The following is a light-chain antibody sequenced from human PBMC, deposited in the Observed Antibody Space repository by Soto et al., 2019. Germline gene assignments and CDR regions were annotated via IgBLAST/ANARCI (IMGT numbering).Light chain of an antibody. V-gene: IGKV1-5*01. Sequence: DIQMTQSPSTLSASVGDRVTSTCRASQSISSWLAWYQQKPGKAPKLLIYDASSLESGVPSRFSGSGSGTEFTLTISSLQPDDFATYYCQHYYSYPLTFGGGTKVEIK. J-gene: IGKJ4*01. CDR2: DAS. CDR3: QHYYSYPLT. CDR1: QSISSW.